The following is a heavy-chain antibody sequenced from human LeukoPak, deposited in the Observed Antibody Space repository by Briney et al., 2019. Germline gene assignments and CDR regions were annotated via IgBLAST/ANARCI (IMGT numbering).Heavy chain of an antibody. CDR1: GYTFTSYY. J-gene: IGHJ5*02. V-gene: IGHV1-46*01. Sequence: ASVKVSCKASGYTFTSYYMHWVRQAPGQGLEWMGIINPSGGSTSYAQKFQGRVTMTMDTSTSTVYMELSSLRSEDTAVYYCVREGRTDYSGYEAWDPALNWFDPWGQGTLVTVSS. CDR2: INPSGGST. CDR3: VREGRTDYSGYEAWDPALNWFDP. D-gene: IGHD5-12*01.